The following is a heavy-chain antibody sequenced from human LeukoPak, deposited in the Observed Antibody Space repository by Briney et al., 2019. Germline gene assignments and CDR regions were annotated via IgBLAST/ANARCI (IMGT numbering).Heavy chain of an antibody. D-gene: IGHD2-2*01. J-gene: IGHJ4*02. V-gene: IGHV1-2*02. CDR2: INPNSGGT. CDR3: ASRGNCSSTSCPLGY. CDR1: GYTFTGYY. Sequence: ASVKVSCKASGYTFTGYYMHWVRQAPGQRLEWMGWINPNSGGTNYAQKFQGRVTMTRDTSISTAYMELSRLRSDDTAVYYCASRGNCSSTSCPLGYWGQGTLVTVSS.